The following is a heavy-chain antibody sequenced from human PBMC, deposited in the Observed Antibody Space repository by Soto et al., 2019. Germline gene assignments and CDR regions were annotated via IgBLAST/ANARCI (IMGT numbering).Heavy chain of an antibody. CDR2: IKSKTDGGTT. V-gene: IGHV3-15*01. J-gene: IGHJ4*02. CDR3: TTGIVVVVAATRDY. D-gene: IGHD2-15*01. Sequence: GGSLRLSGAASGFTFSNAWMSWVRQAPGKGLEWVGRIKSKTDGGTTDYAAPVKGRFTISRDDSKNTLYLQMNSLKTEDTAVYYCTTGIVVVVAATRDYWGQGTLVTVSS. CDR1: GFTFSNAW.